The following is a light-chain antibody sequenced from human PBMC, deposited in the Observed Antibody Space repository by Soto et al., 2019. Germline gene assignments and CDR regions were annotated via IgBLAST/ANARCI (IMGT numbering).Light chain of an antibody. V-gene: IGKV3-20*01. J-gene: IGKJ1*01. CDR3: QQYGSSPT. CDR2: GAS. CDR1: QSISSSY. Sequence: EIVLTQSPGTLSLSPGKRATLSCRASQSISSSYLAWYQQRPGQAPRVLIYGASTRATGIPARFTGSGSGTEFILTITSLQSEDFAVYYCQQYGSSPTFGQGTKVDI.